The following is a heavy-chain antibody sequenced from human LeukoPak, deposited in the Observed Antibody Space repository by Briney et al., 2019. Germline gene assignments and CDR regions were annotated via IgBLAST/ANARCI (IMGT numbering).Heavy chain of an antibody. CDR2: INPGSGGT. Sequence: ASVKVSCKASGYTFTGYYMLWVRQAPGQGLEWMGWINPGSGGTNYAQKFQGRVTMTRDTSITTAYMELSGLRSDDTAVYYCARDPITFGGVIVIPEILGMDVWGQGTTVTVSS. CDR1: GYTFTGYY. V-gene: IGHV1-2*02. D-gene: IGHD3-16*02. CDR3: ARDPITFGGVIVIPEILGMDV. J-gene: IGHJ6*02.